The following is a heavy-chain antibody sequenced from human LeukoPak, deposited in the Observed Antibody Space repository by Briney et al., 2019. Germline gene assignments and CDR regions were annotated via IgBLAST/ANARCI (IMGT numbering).Heavy chain of an antibody. Sequence: SETLSLTCTVSGGSISSYYGSWIRQPAGKGLEWIGRIYTSGSTNYNPSLKGRVTMSVDTSKNQFSLKLSSVTAADTAVYYCARDDYGGSPYYYYYMDVWGKGTTVTVSS. CDR3: ARDDYGGSPYYYYYMDV. D-gene: IGHD4-23*01. CDR1: GGSISSYY. CDR2: IYTSGST. V-gene: IGHV4-4*07. J-gene: IGHJ6*03.